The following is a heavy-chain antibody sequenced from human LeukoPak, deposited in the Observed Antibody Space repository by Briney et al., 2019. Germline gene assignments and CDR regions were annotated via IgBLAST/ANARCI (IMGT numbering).Heavy chain of an antibody. CDR3: ARVGYDILTGYRFDP. J-gene: IGHJ5*02. CDR1: GGSISSGGYF. CDR2: IYHSGST. V-gene: IGHV4-30-2*01. D-gene: IGHD3-9*01. Sequence: SETLSLTCAVSGGSISSGGYFWSWIRQPPGKGLEWIGYIYHSGSTYYNPSLKSRVTISVDRSKNQFSLKLSSVTAADTAVYCARVGYDILTGYRFDPWGQGTLVTVSS.